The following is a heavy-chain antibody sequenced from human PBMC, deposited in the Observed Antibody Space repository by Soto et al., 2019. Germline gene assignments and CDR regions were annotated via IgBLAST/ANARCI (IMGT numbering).Heavy chain of an antibody. Sequence: PRGSLRLSFAAPGFTFSSYGMHWVRQAPGKGLEWVAIIWSDGSKKYYADSVKGRFTISRDNSKNTLYLQMNSLRAEDTAVYYCARDDRVAVESFDYWGQGALVTVSS. CDR1: GFTFSSYG. CDR3: ARDDRVAVESFDY. V-gene: IGHV3-33*01. CDR2: IWSDGSKK. D-gene: IGHD6-19*01. J-gene: IGHJ4*02.